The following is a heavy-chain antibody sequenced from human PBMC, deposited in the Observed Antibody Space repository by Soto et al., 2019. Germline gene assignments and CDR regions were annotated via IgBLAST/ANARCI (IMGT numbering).Heavy chain of an antibody. D-gene: IGHD6-13*01. J-gene: IGHJ4*02. CDR1: GESFSGYY. CDR2: INHSGST. CDR3: ARSYGSSWYMTFDY. Sequence: QVQLQQWGAGLLKPSETLSLTCAVYGESFSGYYWSSIRQPPGKGLERIGEINHSGSTNYNPSLKSRVTISVATSKNQFALKLSSVTAADTAVYYCARSYGSSWYMTFDYWGQGTLVTVSS. V-gene: IGHV4-34*01.